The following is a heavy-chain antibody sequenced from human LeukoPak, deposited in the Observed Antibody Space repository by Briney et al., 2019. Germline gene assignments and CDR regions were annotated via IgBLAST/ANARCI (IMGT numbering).Heavy chain of an antibody. CDR1: GFTFSNYA. CDR2: ISSSGSTI. D-gene: IGHD3-22*01. V-gene: IGHV3-11*01. J-gene: IGHJ4*02. Sequence: GGSLRLSCAASGFTFSNYAMSWVRQAPGKGLEWVSYISSSGSTIYYADSVKGRFTISRDNAKNSLYLQMNSLRAEDTAVYYCARGRLYYDSSGYCYWGQGTLVTVSS. CDR3: ARGRLYYDSSGYCY.